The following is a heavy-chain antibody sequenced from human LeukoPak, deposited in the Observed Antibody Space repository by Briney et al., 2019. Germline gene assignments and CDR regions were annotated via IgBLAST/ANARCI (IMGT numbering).Heavy chain of an antibody. Sequence: GGSLRLSCAASGFTFSSYGMHWVRQAPGKGLEWVAVMSYDGGNKYYADSVKGRFTISRDNSKNTLYLQMNSLRAEDTAVYFCARTPYYYDSSGYREFDYWGQGTLVTVSS. J-gene: IGHJ4*02. D-gene: IGHD3-22*01. CDR3: ARTPYYYDSSGYREFDY. V-gene: IGHV3-33*03. CDR1: GFTFSSYG. CDR2: MSYDGGNK.